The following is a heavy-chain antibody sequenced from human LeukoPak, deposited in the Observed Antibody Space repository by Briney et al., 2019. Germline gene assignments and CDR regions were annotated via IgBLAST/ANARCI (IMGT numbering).Heavy chain of an antibody. Sequence: GASVKVSCKASGGTFSSYAISWVRQAPGQGLEWMGGIIPIFGTANYAQKFQGRATITADESTSTAYMELSSLRSEDTAVYYCARGWSRSYDRYHSKHWIPHYWGQGTLVTVSS. CDR2: IIPIFGTA. J-gene: IGHJ4*02. V-gene: IGHV1-69*13. CDR3: ARGWSRSYDRYHSKHWIPHY. CDR1: GGTFSSYA. D-gene: IGHD1-26*01.